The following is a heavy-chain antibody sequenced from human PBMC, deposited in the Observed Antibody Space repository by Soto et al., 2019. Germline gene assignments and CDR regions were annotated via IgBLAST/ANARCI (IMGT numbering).Heavy chain of an antibody. Sequence: SETLSLTCAVYGGSFSNYYWSWIRQPPGKGLEWIGSIYYSGSTYYNPSLKSRVTISVDTSKNQFSLKLSSVTAADTAVYYCARHLDSVADAFDIWGQGTMVTVSS. CDR1: GGSFSNYY. CDR3: ARHLDSVADAFDI. CDR2: IYYSGST. D-gene: IGHD2-15*01. J-gene: IGHJ3*02. V-gene: IGHV4-39*01.